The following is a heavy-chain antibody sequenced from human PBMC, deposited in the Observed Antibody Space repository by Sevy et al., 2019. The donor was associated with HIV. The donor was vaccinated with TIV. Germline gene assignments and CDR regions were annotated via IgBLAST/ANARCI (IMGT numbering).Heavy chain of an antibody. CDR3: ARAGETSEPDY. Sequence: GGSLRLSCAASGFTFSSYWMHWVRQAPGKGLVWVSRINSDGSSTSYADSVKGRFTISRDNAKNTLYLKMNSLRAEDTAVYYCARAGETSEPDYWGQGTLVTVSS. J-gene: IGHJ4*02. D-gene: IGHD1-26*01. CDR1: GFTFSSYW. V-gene: IGHV3-74*01. CDR2: INSDGSST.